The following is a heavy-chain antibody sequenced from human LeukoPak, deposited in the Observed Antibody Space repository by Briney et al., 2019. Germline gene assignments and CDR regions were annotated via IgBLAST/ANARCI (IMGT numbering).Heavy chain of an antibody. V-gene: IGHV3-49*04. J-gene: IGHJ5*02. CDR1: GFTSGDYI. CDR3: TRPCCSSTSRFDP. Sequence: GGSLRLSCTASGFTSGDYIMSWVRQAPGKGLEWLGFIRSKTYGGTTEYAASVKGRFSISRDDSKNIAYLQMNSLKTEDTAMYYCTRPCCSSTSRFDPWGQGTLVTVSS. D-gene: IGHD2-2*01. CDR2: IRSKTYGGTT.